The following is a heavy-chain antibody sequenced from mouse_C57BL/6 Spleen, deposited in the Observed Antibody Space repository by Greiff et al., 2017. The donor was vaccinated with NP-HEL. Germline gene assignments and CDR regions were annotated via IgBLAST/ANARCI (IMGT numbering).Heavy chain of an antibody. J-gene: IGHJ2*01. V-gene: IGHV1-64*01. CDR3: ARGGESLDY. CDR2: IHPNSGST. CDR1: GYTFTSYW. Sequence: QVQLQQPGAELVKPGASVKMSCKASGYTFTSYWITWVKQRPGQGLEWIGMIHPNSGSTNYNEKFKSKATLTVDKSSSTAYMQLSSLTSEDSAVYYCARGGESLDYWGQGTTLTVSS.